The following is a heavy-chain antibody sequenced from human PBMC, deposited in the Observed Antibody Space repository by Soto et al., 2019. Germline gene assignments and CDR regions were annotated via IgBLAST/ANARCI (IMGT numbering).Heavy chain of an antibody. CDR2: INHSGST. Sequence: QVQLQQWGAGLLKPSETLSLTCAVYGGSFSGYYWSWIRQPPGKGLEWIGEINHSGSTNYNPSLKSRVTITVDTSKNQFSLKLSSVTAADTAVYYCATRITGYCSGGSCYWIDYWGPGTLVTVSS. V-gene: IGHV4-34*01. J-gene: IGHJ4*02. CDR1: GGSFSGYY. D-gene: IGHD2-15*01. CDR3: ATRITGYCSGGSCYWIDY.